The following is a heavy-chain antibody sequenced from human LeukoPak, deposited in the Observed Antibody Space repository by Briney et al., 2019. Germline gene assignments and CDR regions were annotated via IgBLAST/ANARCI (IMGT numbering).Heavy chain of an antibody. J-gene: IGHJ3*02. Sequence: GASVKVSCKASGYTFTGYYMHWVRQAPGQGLEWMGWINPNSGGTNYAQKFQGRVTMTRDTSISTAYMELSRLRSDDTAVYYCARVSGSYYSDAFDIWGQGTMVTVSS. D-gene: IGHD1-26*01. CDR3: ARVSGSYYSDAFDI. CDR1: GYTFTGYY. V-gene: IGHV1-2*02. CDR2: INPNSGGT.